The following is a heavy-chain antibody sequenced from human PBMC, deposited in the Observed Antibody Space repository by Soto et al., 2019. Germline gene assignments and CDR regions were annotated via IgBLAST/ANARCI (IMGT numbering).Heavy chain of an antibody. CDR1: GFTFSSYA. CDR2: ISYDGSNK. CDR3: ARVYYLFNSCYGFSMDV. D-gene: IGHD5-12*01. V-gene: IGHV3-30-3*01. J-gene: IGHJ6*02. Sequence: QVQLVESGGGVVQPGRSLRLSCAASGFTFSSYAMHWVRQAPGKGLEWVAVISYDGSNKYYADSVKGRFTISRDNSKNTLYLQMNSLRAEDTAVYYCARVYYLFNSCYGFSMDVWGQGTTVTVAS.